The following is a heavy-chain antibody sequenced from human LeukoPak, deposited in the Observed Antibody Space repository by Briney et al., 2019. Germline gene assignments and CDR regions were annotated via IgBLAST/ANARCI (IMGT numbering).Heavy chain of an antibody. CDR3: ARDTPLGCFDF. Sequence: GGSLRLSCAIPGFTVSSKYMSWVRQAPGKGLEWVSVIYNDGSTYYADSVKGRFTISRDNPKNSLYLQMNSLRVEDTAVYYCARDTPLGCFDFWGQGTLVTVSS. J-gene: IGHJ4*02. CDR1: GFTVSSKY. CDR2: IYNDGST. V-gene: IGHV3-53*01. D-gene: IGHD2-15*01.